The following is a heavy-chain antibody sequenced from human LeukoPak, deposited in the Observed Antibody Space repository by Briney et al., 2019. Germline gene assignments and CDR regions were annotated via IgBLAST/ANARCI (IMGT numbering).Heavy chain of an antibody. CDR2: ISSSATYI. V-gene: IGHV3-21*01. D-gene: IGHD4-17*01. CDR3: ATWDDYGDFVAFEY. J-gene: IGHJ4*02. CDR1: GFTFSSYT. Sequence: GGSLRLSCGGSGFTFSSYTMNWVRQAPGKGLEWVASISSSATYIYYADSVRGRFTISRDDAKKSVFLHMNSLRAEDTAVYFCATWDDYGDFVAFEYWGQGTLVTVSS.